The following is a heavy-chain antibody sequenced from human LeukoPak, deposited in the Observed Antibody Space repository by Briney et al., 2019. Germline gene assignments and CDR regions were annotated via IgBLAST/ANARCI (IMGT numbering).Heavy chain of an antibody. CDR3: ARITMVRGALDY. CDR1: GFTFGDYA. Sequence: PGQSLRLSCTVSGFTFGDYAINWVRQAPGKGLEWVANIKQDGSEKYYVDSVKGRFTISRDNAKNSLYLQMNSLRAEDTAVYYCARITMVRGALDYWGQGTLVTVSS. CDR2: IKQDGSEK. V-gene: IGHV3-7*01. J-gene: IGHJ4*02. D-gene: IGHD3-10*01.